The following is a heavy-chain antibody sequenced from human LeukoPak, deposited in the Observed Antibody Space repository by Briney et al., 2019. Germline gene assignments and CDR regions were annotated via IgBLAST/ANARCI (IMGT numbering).Heavy chain of an antibody. V-gene: IGHV3-21*01. CDR3: ARDDAFDI. CDR1: GFTFSSYS. CDR2: ISSSSSYI. Sequence: PGGSLRLSCAASGFTFSSYSMNWVRQAPGKGLEWVSSISSSSSYIYYADSVKGRFTISRDSAKSSLYPQMNSLRAEDTAVYYCARDDAFDIWGQGTMVTVSS. J-gene: IGHJ3*02.